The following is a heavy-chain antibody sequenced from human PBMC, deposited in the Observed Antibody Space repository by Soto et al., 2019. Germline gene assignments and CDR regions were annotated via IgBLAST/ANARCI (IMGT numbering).Heavy chain of an antibody. Sequence: SVKVSCKASGGTFSSYAISWVRQAPGQGLEWMGGIIPIFGTANYAQKFQGRVTITADESTSTAYMELSSLRSEDTAVYYCARDYGAPRRLGREYSSSWAPTQFEPSFDYWGHGTLVTVSS. CDR2: IIPIFGTA. CDR3: ARDYGAPRRLGREYSSSWAPTQFEPSFDY. CDR1: GGTFSSYA. V-gene: IGHV1-69*13. D-gene: IGHD6-13*01. J-gene: IGHJ4*01.